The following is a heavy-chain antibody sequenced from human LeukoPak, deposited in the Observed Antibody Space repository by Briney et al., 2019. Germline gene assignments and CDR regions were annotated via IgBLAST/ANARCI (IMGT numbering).Heavy chain of an antibody. V-gene: IGHV4-34*01. CDR3: ARDPYYDFWSGYPPDAFDI. CDR1: GGSFSGYY. D-gene: IGHD3-3*01. Sequence: SETLSLTCAVYGGSFSGYYWSWIRQPPGKGLEWIGEINHSGSTNYNPSLKSRVTISVDTSKNQFSLKLSSVTAADTAVYYCARDPYYDFWSGYPPDAFDIWGQGTMVTVSS. CDR2: INHSGST. J-gene: IGHJ3*02.